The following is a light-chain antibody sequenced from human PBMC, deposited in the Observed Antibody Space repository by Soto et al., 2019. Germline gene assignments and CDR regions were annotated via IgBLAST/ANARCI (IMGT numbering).Light chain of an antibody. V-gene: IGKV2-28*01. CDR3: MPALQTPYT. CDR2: LGS. CDR1: QSLLHSNGYYC. Sequence: DLVMTQSPLSLPVTPGEPASISCRSSQSLLHSNGYYCLDWYLQKPGQSPQLLIYLGSNRASGVPHWFSGSGSGTDFTLKISRVEAEDVGVYYCMPALQTPYTFGGGTKVEIK. J-gene: IGKJ4*01.